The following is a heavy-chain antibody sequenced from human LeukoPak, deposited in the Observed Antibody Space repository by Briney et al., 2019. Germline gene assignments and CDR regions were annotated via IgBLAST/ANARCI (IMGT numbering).Heavy chain of an antibody. V-gene: IGHV2-5*02. CDR2: IYWDDDK. CDR1: GFSLTTSSVG. D-gene: IGHD5-18*01. Sequence: SGPPLVNPTQTLTLTCTFSGFSLTTSSVGVGWIRQPPGKALEWLALIYWDDDKFYIPSLKSRLTVTKDTSKNHVVLTMTNMDPVDTATYHCAHTFLRTAMVTSYFDPWGQGTLVTVSS. CDR3: AHTFLRTAMVTSYFDP. J-gene: IGHJ5*02.